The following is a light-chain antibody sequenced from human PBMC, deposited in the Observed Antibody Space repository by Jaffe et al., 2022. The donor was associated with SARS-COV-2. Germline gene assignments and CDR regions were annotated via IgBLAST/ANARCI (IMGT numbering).Light chain of an antibody. CDR1: QGISSY. Sequence: DIQLTQSPSFLSASVGDRVTITCRASQGISSYLAWYQQKPGKAPKLLIYAASTLQSGVPSRFSGSGSGTEFTLTISSLQPEDFATYYCQQLNSYPWSYTFGQGTKLEIK. J-gene: IGKJ2*01. CDR3: QQLNSYPWSYT. CDR2: AAS. V-gene: IGKV1-9*01.